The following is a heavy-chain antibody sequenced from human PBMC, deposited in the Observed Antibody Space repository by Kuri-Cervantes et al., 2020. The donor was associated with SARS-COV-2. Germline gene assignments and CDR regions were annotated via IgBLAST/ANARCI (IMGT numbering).Heavy chain of an antibody. CDR2: ISGGCYST. J-gene: IGHJ4*02. Sequence: GESLKISCAASGYSFSSLALSWVRQAPGKGLEWVSSISGGCYSTYYADSVKGRLTISRDTSQKTLYLPMNSLRADDTALYYCAKSGLYTSNWNLFDHWGQGTLVTVSS. CDR1: GYSFSSLA. D-gene: IGHD6-13*01. CDR3: AKSGLYTSNWNLFDH. V-gene: IGHV3-23*01.